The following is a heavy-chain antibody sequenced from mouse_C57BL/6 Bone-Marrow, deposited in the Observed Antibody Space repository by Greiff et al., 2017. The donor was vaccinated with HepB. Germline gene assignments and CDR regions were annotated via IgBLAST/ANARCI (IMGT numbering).Heavy chain of an antibody. CDR3: ASYYGSSDWYFDV. CDR2: INPYNGGT. Sequence: VQLQQSGPVLVKPGASVKMSCKASGYTFTDYYMNWVKQSHGKSLEWIGVINPYNGGTSYNQKFKGKATLTVDKSSSTAYMELNSLTSEDSAVYYCASYYGSSDWYFDVWGTGTTVTVSS. V-gene: IGHV1-19*01. D-gene: IGHD1-1*01. CDR1: GYTFTDYY. J-gene: IGHJ1*03.